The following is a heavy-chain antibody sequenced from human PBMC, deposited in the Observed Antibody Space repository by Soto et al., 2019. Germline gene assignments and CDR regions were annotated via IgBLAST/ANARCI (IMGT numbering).Heavy chain of an antibody. J-gene: IGHJ3*02. V-gene: IGHV1-69*02. Sequence: SVKVSCKASGGTFSSYTISWVGQAPGQGLEWMGRIIPILGIANYAQKFQGRVTITADKSTSTAYMELSSLRSEDTAVYYCARLYYYDSSGYDAFDIWGQGTMVTVSS. D-gene: IGHD3-22*01. CDR2: IIPILGIA. CDR3: ARLYYYDSSGYDAFDI. CDR1: GGTFSSYT.